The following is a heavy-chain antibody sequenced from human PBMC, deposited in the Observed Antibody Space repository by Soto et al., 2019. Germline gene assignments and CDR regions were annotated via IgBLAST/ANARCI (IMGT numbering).Heavy chain of an antibody. CDR1: AGSIRRSSYY. D-gene: IGHD1-26*01. V-gene: IGHV4-39*01. J-gene: IGHJ5*02. Sequence: PSETRWVTCTVSAGSIRRSSYYGGWLRQPPGKGLEWIGSIYYSGSTYYNPSLKSRVTISVDTSKNQFSLKLSSVTAADTAVYYCARLGGSYRSWFDPWGQGTLVT. CDR2: IYYSGST. CDR3: ARLGGSYRSWFDP.